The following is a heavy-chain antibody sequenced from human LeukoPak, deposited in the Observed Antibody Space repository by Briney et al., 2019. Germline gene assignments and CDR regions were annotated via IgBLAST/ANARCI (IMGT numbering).Heavy chain of an antibody. Sequence: PGGSLRLSCAASGFTFSSYSMNWVRQAPGKGLEWVSAISGSGGSTYYADSVKGRFTISRDNSKNTLYLQMNSLRAEDTAVYYCAKDLQWEPDAFDIWGQGTMVTVSS. CDR2: ISGSGGST. J-gene: IGHJ3*02. V-gene: IGHV3-23*01. CDR3: AKDLQWEPDAFDI. CDR1: GFTFSSYS. D-gene: IGHD1-26*01.